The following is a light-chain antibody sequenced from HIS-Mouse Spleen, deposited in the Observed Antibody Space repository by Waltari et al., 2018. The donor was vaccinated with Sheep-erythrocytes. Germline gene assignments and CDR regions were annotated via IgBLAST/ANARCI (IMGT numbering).Light chain of an antibody. CDR2: EVS. V-gene: IGLV2-11*01. CDR1: SSDAGGYNY. J-gene: IGLJ2*01. Sequence: QSALTQPRSVSGSPGQSVTISCTGTSSDAGGYNYVSWYQQHPGKAPKLMVYEVSKRPSWVPDRFAGSKSGNTASLTISGLQAEDEADYYCCSYAGSYTVVFGGGTKLPVL. CDR3: CSYAGSYTVV.